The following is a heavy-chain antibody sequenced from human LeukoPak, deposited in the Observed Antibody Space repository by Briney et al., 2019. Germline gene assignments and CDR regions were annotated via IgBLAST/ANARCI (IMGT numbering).Heavy chain of an antibody. CDR1: GYSISGGYY. Sequence: SETLSLTXTVSGYSISGGYYWGWIRQPPGKGLEWIGSIYHSGSTYYNPSLKSRVTISVDTSKNQFSLKLSSVTAADTAVYYCARNMVRGVIINYWGQGTLVTVSS. J-gene: IGHJ4*02. D-gene: IGHD3-10*01. V-gene: IGHV4-38-2*02. CDR2: IYHSGST. CDR3: ARNMVRGVIINY.